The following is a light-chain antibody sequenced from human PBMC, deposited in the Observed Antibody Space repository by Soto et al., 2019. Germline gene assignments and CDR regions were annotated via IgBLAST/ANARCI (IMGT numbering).Light chain of an antibody. V-gene: IGKV2-30*01. CDR3: TQGTHWPRT. J-gene: IGKJ1*01. CDR2: RVS. Sequence: DVVVTQSPLSLPVNFGQPASISCRSSKSLVYSDGNTHLSWFHQRPGQSPRRLIYRVSSRDSGVPDRFSGSGSGTDFTLEISRVEAEDVGIYFCTQGTHWPRTFGQGTKVEVK. CDR1: KSLVYSDGNTH.